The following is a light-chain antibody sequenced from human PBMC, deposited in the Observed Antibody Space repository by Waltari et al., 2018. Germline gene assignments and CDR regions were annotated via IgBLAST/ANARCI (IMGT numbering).Light chain of an antibody. J-gene: IGKJ3*01. CDR3: QQYDNRPLT. Sequence: DIQMTQSPSSLSASVGDSVTITCQASQDISNYLNWYPQKPGKAPKLLIYDASNLETGVPSRFSGSGSGTDFTFTISSLQPEDIATYYCQQYDNRPLTFGPGTKVDIK. CDR2: DAS. V-gene: IGKV1-33*01. CDR1: QDISNY.